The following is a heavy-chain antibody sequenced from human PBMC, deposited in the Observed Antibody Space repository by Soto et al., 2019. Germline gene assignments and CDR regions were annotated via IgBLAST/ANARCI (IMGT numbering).Heavy chain of an antibody. Sequence: PSETLSLTCTFSGGSISSYYWSWIRQPPGKGLEWIGYIYYSGSTNYNPSLKSRVTISVDTSKNQFSLKLSSVTAADTAVYYCARGRRGDYYDSSGYYSSLYYFDYWGQGTLVTVSS. CDR1: GGSISSYY. D-gene: IGHD3-22*01. J-gene: IGHJ4*02. V-gene: IGHV4-59*01. CDR3: ARGRRGDYYDSSGYYSSLYYFDY. CDR2: IYYSGST.